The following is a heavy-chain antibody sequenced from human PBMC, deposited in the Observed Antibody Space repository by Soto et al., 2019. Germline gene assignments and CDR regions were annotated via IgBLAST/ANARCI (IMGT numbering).Heavy chain of an antibody. CDR2: IYYSGST. J-gene: IGHJ3*02. V-gene: IGHV4-61*01. D-gene: IGHD2-15*01. CDR3: ARGSGPNDAFDI. CDR1: GGSVSSGSYY. Sequence: QVQLQESGPGPVKPSETLSLTCTVSGGSVSSGSYYWSWIRQPPGKGLEWIGYIYYSGSTNYNPSLKSRVTISVDTSKNQFSLKLSSVTAADTAVYYCARGSGPNDAFDIWGQGTMVTVSS.